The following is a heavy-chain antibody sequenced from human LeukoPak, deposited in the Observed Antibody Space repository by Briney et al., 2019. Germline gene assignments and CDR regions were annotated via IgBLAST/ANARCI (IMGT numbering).Heavy chain of an antibody. CDR2: IKQDGSDK. J-gene: IGHJ4*02. CDR1: GFIFSNFW. CDR3: ARIFEYSSIYYFDY. Sequence: GGSLRLSCAASGFIFSNFWMSWVRQAPGKGLEWVANIKQDGSDKYYVDSVKGRFTLSRDNAKNSLYLQMNSLRAEDTAVYYCARIFEYSSIYYFDYWGQGTLVTVSS. V-gene: IGHV3-7*01. D-gene: IGHD2-2*01.